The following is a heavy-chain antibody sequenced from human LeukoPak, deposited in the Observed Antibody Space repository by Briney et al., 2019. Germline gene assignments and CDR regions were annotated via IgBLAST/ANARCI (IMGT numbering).Heavy chain of an antibody. V-gene: IGHV3-13*01. J-gene: IGHJ4*02. CDR1: GFTFSSYD. CDR2: IGKGGDT. CDR3: AKDQGNYDFWSGSFDY. D-gene: IGHD3-3*01. Sequence: GGSLRLSCAASGFTFSSYDMHWVRQVTGKSLEWVSAIGKGGDTYYADSVKGRFTISRDNSKNTLYLQMNSLRAEDTAVYYCAKDQGNYDFWSGSFDYWGQGTLVTVSS.